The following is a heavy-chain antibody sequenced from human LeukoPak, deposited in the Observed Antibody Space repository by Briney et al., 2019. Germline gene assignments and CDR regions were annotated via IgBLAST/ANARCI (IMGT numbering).Heavy chain of an antibody. Sequence: PSETLSLTCAVYGGSFSGYYWSWIRQPPGKGLEWIGEINHSGSTNYNPSLKSRVTISVDTSKNQFSLKLSSVTAADTAVYYCAREAVTIAARGGIDYWGQGTLVTVSS. D-gene: IGHD6-6*01. V-gene: IGHV4-34*01. J-gene: IGHJ4*02. CDR3: AREAVTIAARGGIDY. CDR2: INHSGST. CDR1: GGSFSGYY.